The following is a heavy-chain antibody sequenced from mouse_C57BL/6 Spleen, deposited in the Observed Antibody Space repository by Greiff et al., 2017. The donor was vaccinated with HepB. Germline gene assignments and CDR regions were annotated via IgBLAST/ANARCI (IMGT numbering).Heavy chain of an antibody. J-gene: IGHJ1*03. V-gene: IGHV1-39*01. CDR3: ARGVYYYGSSYGYFDV. D-gene: IGHD1-1*01. CDR2: INPNYGTT. CDR1: GYSFTDYN. Sequence: VQLKESGPELVKPGASVKISCKASGYSFTDYNMNWVKQSNGKSLEWIGVINPNYGTTSYNKKFKGKATLTVDQSSSTAYMQLNSLTSEDSAVYYCARGVYYYGSSYGYFDVWGTGTTVTVSS.